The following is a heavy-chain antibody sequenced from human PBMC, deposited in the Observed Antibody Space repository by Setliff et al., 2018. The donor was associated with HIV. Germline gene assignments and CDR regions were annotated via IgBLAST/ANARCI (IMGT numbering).Heavy chain of an antibody. D-gene: IGHD3-16*01. V-gene: IGHV1-69*02. J-gene: IGHJ6*03. CDR2: SIPILGIG. CDR1: GGTFSSYT. Sequence: SVKVSCKASGGTFSSYTINWVRQAPGQGLEWMGRSIPILGIGNDEQAQKFKGRVTFTADKSTSTVYMELSSLRSEDTAVCYCARCGAGEWHLYMDVWGKGTAVTVSS. CDR3: ARCGAGEWHLYMDV.